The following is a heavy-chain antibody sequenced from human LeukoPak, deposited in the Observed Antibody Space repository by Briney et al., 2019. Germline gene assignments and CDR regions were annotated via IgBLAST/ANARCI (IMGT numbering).Heavy chain of an antibody. Sequence: ASVKVSCKASGGTFSSYAISWVRQAPGQGLEWMGGIIPIFGTANYAQKFQGRVTITTDESTSTAYMELSSLRSEDTAVYYCARSGGYSSSSYQYYFDYWGQGTLVTVSS. V-gene: IGHV1-69*05. D-gene: IGHD6-6*01. J-gene: IGHJ4*02. CDR2: IIPIFGTA. CDR3: ARSGGYSSSSYQYYFDY. CDR1: GGTFSSYA.